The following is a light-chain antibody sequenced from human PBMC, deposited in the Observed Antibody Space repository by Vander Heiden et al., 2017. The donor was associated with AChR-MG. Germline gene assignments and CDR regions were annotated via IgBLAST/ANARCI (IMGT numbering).Light chain of an antibody. CDR2: YDS. CDR3: QVWDSSTDHYV. CDR1: NIGSKS. Sequence: SYVLTQPPSVSVAPGKTATIDCGGNNIGSKSVHWYQQKPGQSPVKVIYYDSDRPSGIPDRFSGSNSGDTATLTISRVEAGDEADYYCQVWDSSTDHYVFGTGTKVTVL. J-gene: IGLJ1*01. V-gene: IGLV3-21*04.